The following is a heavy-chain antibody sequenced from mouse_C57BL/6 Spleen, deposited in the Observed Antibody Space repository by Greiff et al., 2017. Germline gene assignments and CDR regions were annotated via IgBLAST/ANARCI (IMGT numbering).Heavy chain of an antibody. CDR2: IHPNSGST. CDR1: GYTFTSYW. V-gene: IGHV1-64*01. D-gene: IGHD2-4*01. J-gene: IGHJ3*01. CDR3: ARSYDYDGWFAY. Sequence: QVQLQQPGAELLKPGASVKLSCKASGYTFTSYWMHWVKQRPGQGLEWIGMIHPNSGSTNYNEKFKSKATLTVDKSSSTAYMQLSSLTSEDSAVYYCARSYDYDGWFAYWGQGTLVTVSA.